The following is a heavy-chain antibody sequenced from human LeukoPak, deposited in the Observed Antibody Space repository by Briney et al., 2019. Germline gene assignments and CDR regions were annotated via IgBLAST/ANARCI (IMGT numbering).Heavy chain of an antibody. J-gene: IGHJ1*01. CDR2: ISGSGNRT. CDR1: GFTFSSYA. CDR3: AKGTTPFAEYFQH. Sequence: HPGGSLRLSCAASGFTFSSYAMSWVRQAPGKGLEWVSSISGSGNRTYYADSVKGRFTISRDNSKNTLFLQMNSLRAEDTAVYYCAKGTTPFAEYFQHWGQGTLVTVSS. V-gene: IGHV3-23*01. D-gene: IGHD2-15*01.